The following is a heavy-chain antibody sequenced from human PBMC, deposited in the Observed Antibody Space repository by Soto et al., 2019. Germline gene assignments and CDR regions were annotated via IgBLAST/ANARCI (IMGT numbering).Heavy chain of an antibody. CDR1: GGSISSVGYS. CDR2: VYHSGST. CDR3: ARENADYHFHX. V-gene: IGHV4-30-2*01. D-gene: IGHD4-17*01. J-gene: IGHJ4*02. Sequence: SDTLSVTFAVSGGSISSVGYSWSWIRQPPGKGLELVGYVYHSGSTYYNPSLKSRVTISVDRSKNQFSLKMSSVTAADTAVYYCARENADYHFHXWGQATLVTIS.